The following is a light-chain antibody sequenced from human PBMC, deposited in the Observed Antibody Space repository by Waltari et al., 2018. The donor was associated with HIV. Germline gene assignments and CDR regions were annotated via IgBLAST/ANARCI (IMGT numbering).Light chain of an antibody. Sequence: QSALTQPASVSGSPGQSLPIPCTGTSSDVGGSNSVSWYHQHPGKAPKLMIYEVSNRPSGVSNRFSGSKSGNTASLTISGLQAEDEADYYCSSYTSSSTYVFGTGTKVTVL. J-gene: IGLJ1*01. CDR1: SSDVGGSNS. V-gene: IGLV2-14*01. CDR3: SSYTSSSTYV. CDR2: EVS.